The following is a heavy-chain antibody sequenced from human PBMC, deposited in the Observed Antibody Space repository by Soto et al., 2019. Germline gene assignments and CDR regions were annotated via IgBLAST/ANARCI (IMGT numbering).Heavy chain of an antibody. Sequence: QVQLVQSGAEVKKPGASVKVSCKASGYTFTSYGISWVRQAPGQGLEWMGWISAYNGNTNYAQKLHGRVTMTTDTSTSTAYMELRTLRSDDTAVYYCARAYPLYYYDSSGYPPFDYWGQGTLVTVSS. V-gene: IGHV1-18*01. CDR3: ARAYPLYYYDSSGYPPFDY. D-gene: IGHD3-22*01. CDR2: ISAYNGNT. CDR1: GYTFTSYG. J-gene: IGHJ4*02.